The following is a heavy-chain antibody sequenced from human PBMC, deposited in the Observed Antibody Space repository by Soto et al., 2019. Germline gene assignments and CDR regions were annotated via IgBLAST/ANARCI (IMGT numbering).Heavy chain of an antibody. CDR2: IYSDDNT. J-gene: IGHJ4*02. D-gene: IGHD5-12*01. CDR3: ARGDPIWWLRD. CDR1: GFTVSSNY. V-gene: IGHV3-53*04. Sequence: EVQLVESGGGLVQPGGSLRLSCAASGFTVSSNYMSWVRQAPGKGLEWVSVIYSDDNTYYADSVKGRFTISRHNSKNTLYLQMNSLRAEDTAVYYCARGDPIWWLRDWCQGTLVTVSS.